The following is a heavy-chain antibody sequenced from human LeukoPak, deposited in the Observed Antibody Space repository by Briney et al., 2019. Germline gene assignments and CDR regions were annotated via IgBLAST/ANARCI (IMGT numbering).Heavy chain of an antibody. D-gene: IGHD3-10*01. CDR1: GGSFSGYY. CDR2: INHSGST. V-gene: IGHV4-34*01. J-gene: IGHJ4*02. Sequence: SETLSLTCAVYGGSFSGYYWSWIRQPPGKGLEWIGEINHSGSTNYNPSLKSRATISVDTSKNQFSLKLSSVTAADTAVYYCARPSYGSGSYSYWGQGTLVTVSS. CDR3: ARPSYGSGSYSY.